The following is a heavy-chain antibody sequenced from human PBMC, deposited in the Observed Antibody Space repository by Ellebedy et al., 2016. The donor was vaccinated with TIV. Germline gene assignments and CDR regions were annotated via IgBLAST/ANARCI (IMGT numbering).Heavy chain of an antibody. CDR1: GFTFSSYG. J-gene: IGHJ4*02. CDR2: ISYDGSNK. D-gene: IGHD5-12*01. Sequence: GGSLRLSXAASGFTFSSYGMHWVRQAPGKGLEWVAVISYDGSNKYYADSVKGRFTISRDNSKNTLYLQMNSLRAEDTAVYYCAREGGYDSDFDYWGQGTLVTVSS. CDR3: AREGGYDSDFDY. V-gene: IGHV3-30*19.